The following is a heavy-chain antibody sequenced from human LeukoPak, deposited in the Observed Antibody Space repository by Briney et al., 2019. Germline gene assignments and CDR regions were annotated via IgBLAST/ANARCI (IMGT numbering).Heavy chain of an antibody. CDR1: GFTFNNYG. Sequence: PGGSLRLSCAASGFTFNNYGMHWVRQAPGKGLEWLAFVRYDGTNKNYGDSVKGRFTISRDNSKNMLYVQMNSLRTEDTALYYCAKESGPYSSGWWKHPEYYFDYWGQGILVTVSS. J-gene: IGHJ4*02. D-gene: IGHD6-19*01. CDR3: AKESGPYSSGWWKHPEYYFDY. V-gene: IGHV3-30*02. CDR2: VRYDGTNK.